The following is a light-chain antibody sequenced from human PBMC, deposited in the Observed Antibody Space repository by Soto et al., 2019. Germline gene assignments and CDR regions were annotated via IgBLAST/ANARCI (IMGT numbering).Light chain of an antibody. CDR3: QQRSNWPLT. Sequence: EIVLTQSPGTLSLSPGERATLSCRASQSVSSSYLAWYQHKPGQAPRLLIYGASSRATGIPDRFSGSGSGTDFTLTISSLEPEDFAVYYCQQRSNWPLTFGGGTKVEIK. V-gene: IGKV3D-20*02. J-gene: IGKJ4*01. CDR1: QSVSSSY. CDR2: GAS.